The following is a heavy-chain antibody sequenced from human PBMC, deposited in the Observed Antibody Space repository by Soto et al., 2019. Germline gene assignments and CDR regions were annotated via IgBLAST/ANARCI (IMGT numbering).Heavy chain of an antibody. D-gene: IGHD6-19*01. Sequence: EVQLVESGGGLVQPGESLRLSCVVSGFTISSYWMHWVRQAPGKGLVWVSRINGDGSSTNYADSVKGRFTISRDNGKNTLYFQMNTLRAEDTAVYYCAIAVAGPTAIAYWGQGNQVTGSS. J-gene: IGHJ4*02. CDR3: AIAVAGPTAIAY. V-gene: IGHV3-74*01. CDR2: INGDGSST. CDR1: GFTISSYW.